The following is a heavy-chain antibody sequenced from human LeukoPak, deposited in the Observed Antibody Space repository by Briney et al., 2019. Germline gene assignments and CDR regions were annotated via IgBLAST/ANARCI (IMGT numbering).Heavy chain of an antibody. CDR3: AKDPQQWLTNNWFDP. Sequence: AGGSLRLSCAASGFTFSSYAMSWVRQAPGKGLEWVSAISGSGGSTYYADSVKGRFTISRDNSKNTLYLQMNSLRAEDTDVYYCAKDPQQWLTNNWFDPWGQGTLVTVSS. V-gene: IGHV3-23*01. D-gene: IGHD6-19*01. CDR1: GFTFSSYA. J-gene: IGHJ5*02. CDR2: ISGSGGST.